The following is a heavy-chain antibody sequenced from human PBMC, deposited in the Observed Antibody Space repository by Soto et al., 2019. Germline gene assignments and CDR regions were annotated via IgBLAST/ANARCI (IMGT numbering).Heavy chain of an antibody. J-gene: IGHJ4*02. Sequence: EVQLVESGGGLIQPGGSLRLSCAASGFTFSSYWMHWVRQTPGKGLVWVSRIDREGSDTAYADSVKGQFTISRDNAKNTLYLQMNSLRAEDTAVYYCARATTTVTTRPTLGYWGQGTLVTVSS. CDR2: IDREGSDT. CDR3: ARATTTVTTRPTLGY. V-gene: IGHV3-74*01. D-gene: IGHD4-17*01. CDR1: GFTFSSYW.